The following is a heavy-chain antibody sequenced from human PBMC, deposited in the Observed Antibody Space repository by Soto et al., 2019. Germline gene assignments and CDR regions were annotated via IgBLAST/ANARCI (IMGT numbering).Heavy chain of an antibody. J-gene: IGHJ6*02. D-gene: IGHD5-18*01. CDR1: GFTFSSYS. CDR2: ISSSSSYI. Sequence: SGGSLRLSCAASGFTFSSYSMNWVRQAPGKGLEWVSSISSSSSYIYYADSVKGRFTISRDNAKNSLYLQMNSLRAEDTAVYYCARDDTAMVNYYYYGTDVWGQGTTVTVSS. CDR3: ARDDTAMVNYYYYGTDV. V-gene: IGHV3-21*01.